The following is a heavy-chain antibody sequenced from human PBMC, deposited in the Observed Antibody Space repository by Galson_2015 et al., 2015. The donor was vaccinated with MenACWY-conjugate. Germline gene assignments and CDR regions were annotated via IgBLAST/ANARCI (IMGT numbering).Heavy chain of an antibody. CDR1: EFTVSRNY. D-gene: IGHD6-19*01. CDR3: VAGLDY. J-gene: IGHJ4*02. CDR2: IYSGGST. V-gene: IGHV3-66*01. Sequence: SMRLSCAASEFTVSRNYMSWVRQAPGKGLEWISMIYSGGSTHYADSVKGRFTMSRDNSKNMVYLQMNSLRANDTAVYYCVAGLDYWGQGTLVPVSS.